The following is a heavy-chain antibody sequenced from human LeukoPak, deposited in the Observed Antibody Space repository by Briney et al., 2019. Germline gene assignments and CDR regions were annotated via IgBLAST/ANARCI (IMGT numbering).Heavy chain of an antibody. D-gene: IGHD5-18*01. CDR1: GGTFSSYA. CDR3: ARDQGLTAPPPYGLDV. J-gene: IGHJ6*02. Sequence: ASVKVSCKASGGTFSSYAISWVRQDPGQGLEWVGGISPILCTANYAQKFQGRVTIPADESTSTGYMELSSLRSEDTAVYYCARDQGLTAPPPYGLDVWGQGTTVIVSS. V-gene: IGHV1-69*13. CDR2: ISPILCTA.